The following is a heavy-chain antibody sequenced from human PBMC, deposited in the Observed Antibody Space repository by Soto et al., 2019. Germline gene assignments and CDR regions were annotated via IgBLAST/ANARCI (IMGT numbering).Heavy chain of an antibody. CDR3: TRVLGYAILTGPGY. J-gene: IGHJ4*02. V-gene: IGHV3-49*01. CDR1: GFTFGDYA. D-gene: IGHD3-9*01. Sequence: GGSLRLSCTASGFTFGDYAMSWFRQAPGKGLEWVGFIRSKAYGGTTEYAASVRGRFTISRDGSKSIAYLQMNSLKIEDTAVYYCTRVLGYAILTGPGYWGQGTLVTVSS. CDR2: IRSKAYGGTT.